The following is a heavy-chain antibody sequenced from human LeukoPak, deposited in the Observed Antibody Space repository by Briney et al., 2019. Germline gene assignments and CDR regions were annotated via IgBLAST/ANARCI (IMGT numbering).Heavy chain of an antibody. D-gene: IGHD6-19*01. CDR3: AKDLAVARTLYYYYGMDV. J-gene: IGHJ6*02. V-gene: IGHV3-23*01. CDR1: GFTFSSYA. CDR2: ISGSGGST. Sequence: GGSLRLSCAASGFTFSSYAMSWARQAPGKGLEWVSAISGSGGSTYYADSVKGRFTISRDNSKNTLYLQMNSLRAEDTAVYYCAKDLAVARTLYYYYGMDVWGQGTTVTVSS.